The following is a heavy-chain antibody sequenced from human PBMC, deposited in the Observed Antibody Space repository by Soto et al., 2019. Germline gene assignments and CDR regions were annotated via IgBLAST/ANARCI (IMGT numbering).Heavy chain of an antibody. CDR2: ISYDGTNK. CDR3: AKVPSTNEDYYGMDV. Sequence: PGGSLRLSXAASGFTFSSYGMHWVRQAPGKGLEWVAVISYDGTNKYYADSVKGRFTISRDNSKNTLYLQMNSLRAEDTAVYYCAKVPSTNEDYYGMDVWGQGTTVTVSS. CDR1: GFTFSSYG. D-gene: IGHD1-1*01. V-gene: IGHV3-30*18. J-gene: IGHJ6*02.